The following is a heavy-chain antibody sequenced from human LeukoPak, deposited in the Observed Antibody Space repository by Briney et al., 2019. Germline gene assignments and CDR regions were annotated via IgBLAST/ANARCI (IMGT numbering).Heavy chain of an antibody. J-gene: IGHJ6*03. V-gene: IGHV4-39*07. Sequence: SETLSLTCTVSGGSISSSSYYWGWIRQPPGKGLEWIRSIYYSGSTYYNPSLKRRVTISVDTSKNQFSLKLSSVTATDTAVYYCARDETYSSDWQSNHYYYYMDVWGKGTTVTVSS. D-gene: IGHD6-19*01. CDR1: GGSISSSSYY. CDR2: IYYSGST. CDR3: ARDETYSSDWQSNHYYYYMDV.